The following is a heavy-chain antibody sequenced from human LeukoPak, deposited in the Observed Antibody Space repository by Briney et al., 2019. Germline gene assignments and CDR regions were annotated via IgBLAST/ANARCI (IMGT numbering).Heavy chain of an antibody. D-gene: IGHD3-9*01. CDR3: AKDQQVLRYFDWSMGDYFDY. V-gene: IGHV3-23*01. Sequence: GASLRLSCAASGFTFSSYAMSWVRQAPGKGLEWVSAISGSGGSTYYADSVKGRFTIPRDNSKNTLYLQMNSLRAEDTAVYYCAKDQQVLRYFDWSMGDYFDYWGQGTLVTVSS. CDR2: ISGSGGST. J-gene: IGHJ4*02. CDR1: GFTFSSYA.